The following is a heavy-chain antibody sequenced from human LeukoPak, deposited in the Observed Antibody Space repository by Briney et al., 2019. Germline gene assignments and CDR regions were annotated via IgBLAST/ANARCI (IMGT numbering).Heavy chain of an antibody. Sequence: GGSLRLSCAASGFTFSTYAMNWVRQAPGKGLEWVSRIRGTDGKTFYADSVKGRFTISSDNSKNTLYLQMNNPRAEDTALYYCAKKGCSTSGCPASFDYWGQGTLVTVSS. J-gene: IGHJ4*02. CDR2: IRGTDGKT. CDR1: GFTFSTYA. V-gene: IGHV3-23*01. D-gene: IGHD2-2*01. CDR3: AKKGCSTSGCPASFDY.